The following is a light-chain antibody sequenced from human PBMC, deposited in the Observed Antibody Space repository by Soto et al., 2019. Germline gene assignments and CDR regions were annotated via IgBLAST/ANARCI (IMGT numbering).Light chain of an antibody. J-gene: IGKJ1*01. CDR2: GAS. Sequence: EIVLTQSPGTLSLSPGERATLSCRASQSVSSSYLAWYQQKPGQAPRLLIYGASSRATSTPDRFSGSGSGTDFTLTISRLEPEDFAVYYCQQYGSSRTFGQGTKV. V-gene: IGKV3-20*01. CDR3: QQYGSSRT. CDR1: QSVSSSY.